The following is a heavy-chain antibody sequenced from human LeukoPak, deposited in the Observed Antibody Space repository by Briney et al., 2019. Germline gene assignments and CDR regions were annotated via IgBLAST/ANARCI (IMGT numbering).Heavy chain of an antibody. CDR2: IRGSGDNT. J-gene: IGHJ4*02. D-gene: IGHD4-23*01. Sequence: GGSLRLSCAASGFTFSSYAMSWVRQAPGKGLEWLSVIRGSGDNTYYADSVKGRFTISRDNSKSTLYLQMNSLGAEDTAIYYCARGIGGPDYWGRGTLVTVSS. CDR1: GFTFSSYA. V-gene: IGHV3-23*01. CDR3: ARGIGGPDY.